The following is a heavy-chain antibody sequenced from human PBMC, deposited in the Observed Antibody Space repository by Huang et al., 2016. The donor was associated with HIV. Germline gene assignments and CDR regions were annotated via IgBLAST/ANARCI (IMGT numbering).Heavy chain of an antibody. Sequence: EVQLLESGGGLVQPGGSLRLSCAVSGFTFSNYAMSWVRQAPGKGLEWVSSITGRGSSSYYADSVKGRFTISRDNSKNTLYLQMNSLRAEDTAIYYCAKADSGAAAGSLVDYWGQGTLVTVSS. CDR1: GFTFSNYA. CDR2: ITGRGSSS. D-gene: IGHD6-13*01. J-gene: IGHJ4*02. CDR3: AKADSGAAAGSLVDY. V-gene: IGHV3-23*01.